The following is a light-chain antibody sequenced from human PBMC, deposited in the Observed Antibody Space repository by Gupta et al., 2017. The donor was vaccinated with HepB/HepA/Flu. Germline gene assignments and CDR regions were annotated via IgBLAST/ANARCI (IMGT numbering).Light chain of an antibody. Sequence: DIQMTHSPSTLSASVGDRVTVTCRASQSISSWLAWYQQKPGKAPNLLIYKASTLESGVPSRFSGSGSGTEFTLTISSLQPDDFATYYCQQYNSYSWTFGQGTKVEIK. CDR1: QSISSW. CDR3: QQYNSYSWT. V-gene: IGKV1-5*03. CDR2: KAS. J-gene: IGKJ1*01.